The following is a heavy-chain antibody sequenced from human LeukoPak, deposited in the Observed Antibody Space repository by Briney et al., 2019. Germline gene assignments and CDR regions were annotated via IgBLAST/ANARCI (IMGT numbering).Heavy chain of an antibody. CDR1: GGSISSSSYY. CDR3: ARRGDV. Sequence: KPSETLSLTCSVSGGSISSSSYYWNWIRQPAGKGLEWIGRIYANGSTNYNPSLNSRVTILVDTSKNQFSLKLRSVTAADTAVYYCARRGDVWGQGTTVTVSS. CDR2: IYANGST. J-gene: IGHJ3*01. V-gene: IGHV4-61*02.